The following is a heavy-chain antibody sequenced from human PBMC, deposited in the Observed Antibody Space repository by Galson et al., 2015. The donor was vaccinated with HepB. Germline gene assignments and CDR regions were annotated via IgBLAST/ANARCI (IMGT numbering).Heavy chain of an antibody. D-gene: IGHD5-24*01. CDR3: ATALEMATITEWDY. J-gene: IGHJ4*02. CDR1: GYTLTELS. Sequence: KVSCKVSGYTLTELSMHWVRQAPGKGLEWMGGFDPEDGETIYAQKFQGRVTMTEDTSTDTAYMELSSLRSEDTAVYYCATALEMATITEWDYWGQGTLVTVSS. CDR2: FDPEDGET. V-gene: IGHV1-24*01.